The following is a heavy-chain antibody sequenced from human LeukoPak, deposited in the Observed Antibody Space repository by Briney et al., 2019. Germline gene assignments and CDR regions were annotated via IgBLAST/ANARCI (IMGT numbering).Heavy chain of an antibody. J-gene: IGHJ4*02. Sequence: SGEVSCKASGFTFTRNYIQLGGQGPWKGLEWMGMIYPRDGSTSYAQKFQGRVTVTRDTSTSTVHMELSGLRSEDTAVYYCARDQEGFDYWGQGTLVTVSS. CDR2: IYPRDGST. CDR1: GFTFTRNY. V-gene: IGHV1-46*01. CDR3: ARDQEGFDY.